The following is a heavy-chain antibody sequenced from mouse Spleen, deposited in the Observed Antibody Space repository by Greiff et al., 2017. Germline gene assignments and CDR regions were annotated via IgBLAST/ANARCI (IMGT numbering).Heavy chain of an antibody. D-gene: IGHD1-1*02. CDR1: GFSLTGYG. V-gene: IGHV2-6-7*01. Sequence: QVQLQQSGPGLVAPSQSLSITCTVSGFSLTGYGVNWVRQPPGKGLEWLGVIWGDGSTDYNSALKYRLSISKDNSKTQVFLKMNSLQTDDTARYSGARVYGPNGDWYFDVWGAGTTVTVSS. J-gene: IGHJ1*01. CDR3: ARVYGPNGDWYFDV. CDR2: IWGDGST.